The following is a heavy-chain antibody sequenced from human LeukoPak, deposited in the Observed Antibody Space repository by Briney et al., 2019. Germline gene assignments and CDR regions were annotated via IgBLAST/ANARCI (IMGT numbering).Heavy chain of an antibody. Sequence: SETLSLTCTVSGGSISSGSYYWSWIRQPAGKGLEWIGRIYTSGSTNYNPSLKSRVTISVDTSKNQFSLKLSSVTAADTAVYYCARDLAFFRDCSGGSCYSHFDYWGQGTLVTVSS. D-gene: IGHD2-15*01. V-gene: IGHV4-61*02. CDR3: ARDLAFFRDCSGGSCYSHFDY. J-gene: IGHJ4*02. CDR2: IYTSGST. CDR1: GGSISSGSYY.